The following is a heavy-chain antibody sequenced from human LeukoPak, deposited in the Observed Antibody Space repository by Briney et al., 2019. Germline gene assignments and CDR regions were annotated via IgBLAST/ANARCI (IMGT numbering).Heavy chain of an antibody. CDR3: ARGRYYDFRSGYYTRKQNANLGPAKVPAGPYDY. CDR2: INHSGST. J-gene: IGHJ4*02. CDR1: GGSISTSNYY. V-gene: IGHV4-39*07. Sequence: PSETLSLTCTVSGGSISTSNYYWGWIRQPPGKGLEWIGEINHSGSTNYNPSLKSRVTISVDTSKNQFSLKLSSVTAADTAVYYCARGRYYDFRSGYYTRKQNANLGPAKVPAGPYDYWGQGTLVTVSS. D-gene: IGHD3-3*01.